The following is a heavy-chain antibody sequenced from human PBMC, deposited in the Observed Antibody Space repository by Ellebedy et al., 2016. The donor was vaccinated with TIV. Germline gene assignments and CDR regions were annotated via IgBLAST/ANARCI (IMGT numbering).Heavy chain of an antibody. CDR1: GFTFSSYA. CDR3: ARSQFDP. Sequence: GGSLRLSXAASGFTFSSYAMHWVRQAPGKGLEWVAVISYDGSNKYYADSVKGRFTISRNNSKNTLYLQMNSLRAEDTAVYYCARSQFDPWGQGTLVTVSS. V-gene: IGHV3-30-3*01. CDR2: ISYDGSNK. J-gene: IGHJ5*02.